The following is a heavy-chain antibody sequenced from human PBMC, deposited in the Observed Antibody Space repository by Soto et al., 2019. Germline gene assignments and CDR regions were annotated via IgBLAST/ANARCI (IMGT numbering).Heavy chain of an antibody. V-gene: IGHV1-69*08. Sequence: QVQLVQSGAEVKKPGSSVKVSCKASGGTFSTYTITWVRQAPGQGLEWMGRIIPIIGIINYAQKFQGRVTHSADKFTGTAYMELTRLRSDDTAVYYCAGDPDSHYNDSHASSYPWGQGTLVTVSS. CDR2: IIPIIGII. D-gene: IGHD3-22*01. CDR3: AGDPDSHYNDSHASSYP. J-gene: IGHJ5*02. CDR1: GGTFSTYT.